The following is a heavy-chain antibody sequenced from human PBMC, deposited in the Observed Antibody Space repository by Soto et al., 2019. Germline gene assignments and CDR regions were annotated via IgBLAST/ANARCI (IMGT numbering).Heavy chain of an antibody. CDR2: ISAYNGNT. V-gene: IGHV1-18*04. J-gene: IGHJ3*02. CDR3: ARGRSYYSSRPDQHDDFDI. CDR1: GYTFTSYG. Sequence: DSVKVSCKASGYTFTSYGIRLVRHAPGQGREWMGWISAYNGNTNYAQKLQGRVNMTTDTSTSTAYMELRSLRSDDTAVYYCARGRSYYSSRPDQHDDFDIWGPGTMVTVSS. D-gene: IGHD6-13*01.